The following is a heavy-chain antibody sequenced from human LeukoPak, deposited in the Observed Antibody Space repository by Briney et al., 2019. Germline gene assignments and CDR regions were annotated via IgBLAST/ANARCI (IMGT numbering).Heavy chain of an antibody. Sequence: SETLSLTCTVSGGSIRSYYWSWIRQPAGKGLEWIGRIYTSGSTNYNPSLKSRVTISVDTSKNQFSLKLSSVTAADTAVYYCARHQYDSSGYPKANYFDYWGQGTLVTVSS. CDR1: GGSIRSYY. CDR2: IYTSGST. D-gene: IGHD3-22*01. V-gene: IGHV4-4*07. CDR3: ARHQYDSSGYPKANYFDY. J-gene: IGHJ4*02.